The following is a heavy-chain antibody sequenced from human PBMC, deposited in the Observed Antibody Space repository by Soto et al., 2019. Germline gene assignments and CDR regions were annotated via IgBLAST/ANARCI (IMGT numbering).Heavy chain of an antibody. J-gene: IGHJ4*02. Sequence: QVQLVQSGAEVKKPGSSVKVSCKASGGTFSSYTISWVRQAPGQGLEWMGRIIPILGIANYAQKFQGRVTITADKPTSKAYMELSSLRSEDTAVYYCARDAACSSTSCYEIRTDGVLDYWGQGTLVTVSS. CDR3: ARDAACSSTSCYEIRTDGVLDY. CDR2: IIPILGIA. CDR1: GGTFSSYT. V-gene: IGHV1-69*08. D-gene: IGHD2-2*01.